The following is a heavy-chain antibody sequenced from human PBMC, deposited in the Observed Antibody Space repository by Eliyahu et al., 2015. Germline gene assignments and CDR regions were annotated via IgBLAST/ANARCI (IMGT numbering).Heavy chain of an antibody. CDR3: ARRGGAGHFDY. D-gene: IGHD1-26*01. Sequence: EVQLVESGGGLVQPGGSXRLSCAASGFTFSSFEMNWVRQAPGKGLEWVSYIGSSGSNIYYADSVKGRFTISRDNAKNSLYLQMNSLRAEDTAVYYCARRGGAGHFDYWGQGTLVTVSS. V-gene: IGHV3-48*03. CDR1: GFTFSSFE. CDR2: IGSSGSNI. J-gene: IGHJ4*02.